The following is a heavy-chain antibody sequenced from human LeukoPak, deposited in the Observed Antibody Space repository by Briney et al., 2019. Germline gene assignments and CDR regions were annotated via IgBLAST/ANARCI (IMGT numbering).Heavy chain of an antibody. D-gene: IGHD1-14*01. V-gene: IGHV1-2*02. CDR3: ARDLPSGNHQRFYFDY. Sequence: ASVKVSCKVSGYSFTGYYIHWVRQAPGQGFEWMGWINPNRGDTNYAQKFQGRVTWTKDTSISTAFMELYSLRSDDTAVYYCARDLPSGNHQRFYFDYWGRGTLITVSS. CDR1: GYSFTGYY. J-gene: IGHJ4*02. CDR2: INPNRGDT.